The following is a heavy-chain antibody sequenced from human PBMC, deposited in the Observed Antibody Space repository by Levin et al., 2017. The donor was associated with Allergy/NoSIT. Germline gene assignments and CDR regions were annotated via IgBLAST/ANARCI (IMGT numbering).Heavy chain of an antibody. CDR1: GFTFSTYW. CDR3: ARNWNGVDY. J-gene: IGHJ4*02. CDR2: ISVDGGTT. D-gene: IGHD1-1*01. Sequence: LSLTCAASGFTFSTYWMHWLRQVPGKGLVWVSRISVDGGTTSYADSVRGRFTTSRDNAKNTLYLQMSSLRAEDTAIYYCARNWNGVDYWGQGTLVTVSS. V-gene: IGHV3-74*01.